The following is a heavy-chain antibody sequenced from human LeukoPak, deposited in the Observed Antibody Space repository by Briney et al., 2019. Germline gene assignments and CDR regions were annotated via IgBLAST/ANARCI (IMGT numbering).Heavy chain of an antibody. J-gene: IGHJ4*02. Sequence: SETLSLTCTVSGGSISSGDYYWSWIRQPPGKGLEWIGYIYYSGSTYYNPSLKSRVTISVDTSKNQFSLKLSSVTAADTAVYYCARAATREDFDYWGQGTLVTVSS. CDR3: ARAATREDFDY. D-gene: IGHD2-15*01. CDR1: GGSISSGDYY. CDR2: IYYSGST. V-gene: IGHV4-30-4*01.